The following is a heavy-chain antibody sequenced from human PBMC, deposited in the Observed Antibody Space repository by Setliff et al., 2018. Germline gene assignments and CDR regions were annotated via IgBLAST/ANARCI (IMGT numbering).Heavy chain of an antibody. D-gene: IGHD4-17*01. Sequence: VGSLSLSCAASGFTFSSHGMHWVRQAPGKGLEWVAFIRYDGSNKYYADSVKGRFTISRDNSKNTLYLQMNSLRTEDTAVYYCAKAYGNYFDYWGQGTLVTVSS. CDR2: IRYDGSNK. CDR1: GFTFSSHG. CDR3: AKAYGNYFDY. V-gene: IGHV3-30*02. J-gene: IGHJ4*02.